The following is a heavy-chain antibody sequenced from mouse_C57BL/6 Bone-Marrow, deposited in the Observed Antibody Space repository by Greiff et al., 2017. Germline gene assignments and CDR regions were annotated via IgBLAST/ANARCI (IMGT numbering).Heavy chain of an antibody. J-gene: IGHJ2*01. D-gene: IGHD5-5*01. V-gene: IGHV14-4*01. CDR3: TLPDYFDY. CDR1: GFNIKDDY. Sequence: EVQLQQSGAELVRPGASVKLSCTASGFNIKDDYMHWVKQRPEQGLEWIGWIDPENGDTEYASKFQGKATITADTSSNTAYLQLSSLTSEDTAVYYSTLPDYFDYWGQGTTLTVSS. CDR2: IDPENGDT.